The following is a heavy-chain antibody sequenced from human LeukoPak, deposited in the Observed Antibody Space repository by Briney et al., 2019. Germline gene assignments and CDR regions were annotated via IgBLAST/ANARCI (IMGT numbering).Heavy chain of an antibody. CDR2: ISWNSGSI. CDR3: AKGDGYNYPFDY. CDR1: GFTFDDYA. D-gene: IGHD5-24*01. Sequence: GRSLRLSCAASGFTFDDYAMHWVRQAPGKGLEWVSGISWNSGSIGYADSVKGRFTISRGNAKNSLYLQMNSLRAEDTALYYCAKGDGYNYPFDYWGQGTLVTVSS. J-gene: IGHJ4*02. V-gene: IGHV3-9*01.